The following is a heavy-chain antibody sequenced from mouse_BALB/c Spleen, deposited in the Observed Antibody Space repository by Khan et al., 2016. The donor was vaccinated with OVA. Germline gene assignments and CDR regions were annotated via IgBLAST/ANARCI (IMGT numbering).Heavy chain of an antibody. CDR2: IRSTGST. V-gene: IGHV3-2*02. Sequence: EVQLQEAGPGLVKPSQSLSLTCTVTGYSITSDYAWNWIRQFPGNKLEWMGSIRSTGSTSYNPSLKSRLSITRDTSKNQFFLHLNSVTTEDTATYYCARSLYYSDSYAMDYWGQGTSVTVSS. J-gene: IGHJ4*01. CDR1: GYSITSDYA. CDR3: ARSLYYSDSYAMDY. D-gene: IGHD2-13*01.